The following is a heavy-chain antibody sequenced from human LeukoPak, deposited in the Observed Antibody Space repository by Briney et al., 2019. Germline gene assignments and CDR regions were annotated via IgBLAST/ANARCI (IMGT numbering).Heavy chain of an antibody. CDR2: IYYSGST. D-gene: IGHD2-2*01. CDR3: ARSGDCSSTSCYVSVLFDY. V-gene: IGHV4-59*01. CDR1: GGSISSYY. Sequence: SETLSLTCTASGGSISSYYWSWIRQPPGKGLEWIGYIYYSGSTNYNPSLKSRVTISVDTSKNQFSLKLSSVTAADTAVYYCARSGDCSSTSCYVSVLFDYWGQGTLVTVSS. J-gene: IGHJ4*02.